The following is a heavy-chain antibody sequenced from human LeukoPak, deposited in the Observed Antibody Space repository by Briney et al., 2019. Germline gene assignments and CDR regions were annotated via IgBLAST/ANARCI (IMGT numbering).Heavy chain of an antibody. CDR2: IKQDGSEK. J-gene: IGHJ4*02. D-gene: IGHD4-17*01. CDR1: GFTFSDYW. V-gene: IGHV3-7*01. CDR3: AGPHHDYGIYFDY. Sequence: GGSLRLSCGVSGFTFSDYWMNWVRQAPGKGLEWVASIKQDGSEKSYVDSVKGRFTISRDNAKNSLYLQMNSLGVEDTAVYYCAGPHHDYGIYFDYWGQGTLVTVSS.